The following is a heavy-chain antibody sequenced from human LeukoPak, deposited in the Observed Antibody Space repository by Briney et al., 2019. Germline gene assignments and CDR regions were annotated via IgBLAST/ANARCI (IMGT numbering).Heavy chain of an antibody. Sequence: PGGSLRLSCAASGFTFSDYYMTWIRQSPAKGLEWLSYISGGGTTYYADSVKGRFYISRDNANNSLYLQMNSLRGDGTAVYYCARATFGEWLLDYWGQGTLVTVSS. D-gene: IGHD3-10*01. CDR2: ISGGGTT. J-gene: IGHJ4*02. V-gene: IGHV3-11*01. CDR3: ARATFGEWLLDY. CDR1: GFTFSDYY.